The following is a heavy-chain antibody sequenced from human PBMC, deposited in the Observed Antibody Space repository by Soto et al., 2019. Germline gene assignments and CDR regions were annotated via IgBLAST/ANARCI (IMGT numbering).Heavy chain of an antibody. Sequence: EVQLVESGGDLVQPGGSLRLSCAASGFTFSNYDMHWSRQAPGKGLEWVSTISTAGNTYFPGSVKGRFTLSRENAKNSLYLQMNSLRVDDTAVYYCARGRDSGLYYFDYWGQGTLVTVSS. CDR2: ISTAGNT. CDR3: ARGRDSGLYYFDY. V-gene: IGHV3-13*01. J-gene: IGHJ4*02. CDR1: GFTFSNYD. D-gene: IGHD2-21*01.